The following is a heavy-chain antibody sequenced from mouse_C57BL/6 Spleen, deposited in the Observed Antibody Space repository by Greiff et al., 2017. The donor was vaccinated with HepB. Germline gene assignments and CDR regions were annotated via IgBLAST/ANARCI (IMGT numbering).Heavy chain of an antibody. Sequence: VQRVESGPGLVQPSQSLSITCTVSGFSLTSYGVHWVRQSPGKGLEWLGVIWSGGSTDYNAAFISRLSISKDNSKSQVFFKMNSLQADDTAIYYCARNCLDYYGSSQSAMDYWGQGTSVTVSS. J-gene: IGHJ4*01. CDR3: ARNCLDYYGSSQSAMDY. D-gene: IGHD1-1*01. CDR2: IWSGGST. CDR1: GFSLTSYG. V-gene: IGHV2-2*01.